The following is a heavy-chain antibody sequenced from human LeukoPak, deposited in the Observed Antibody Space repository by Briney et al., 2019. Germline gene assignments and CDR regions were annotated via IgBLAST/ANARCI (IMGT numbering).Heavy chain of an antibody. D-gene: IGHD6-13*01. CDR1: GFTFSNYD. V-gene: IGHV3-30*02. Sequence: GGSLTLSCAASGFTFSNYDIHWVRQAPGKGLEWVAFMWSDGSNRYYADSVKGRFTISRDNAKISLCLQMNSLRAEDTALYYCAKEGLAAAPGNWFDPWGQGTLVTVSS. CDR2: MWSDGSNR. J-gene: IGHJ5*02. CDR3: AKEGLAAAPGNWFDP.